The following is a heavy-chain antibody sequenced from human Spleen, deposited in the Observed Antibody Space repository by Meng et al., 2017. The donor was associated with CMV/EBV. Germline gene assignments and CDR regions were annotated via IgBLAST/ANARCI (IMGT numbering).Heavy chain of an antibody. CDR1: GFTFSVYS. V-gene: IGHV3-21*01. CDR3: ARESSGSFVLDV. D-gene: IGHD6-25*01. Sequence: GGSLRLSCAASGFTFSVYSMNWVRQAPGKGLEWVSSISSSSSFIYYADSLKGRFTISRDNAENSLYLQMNGLRAEDTAIYYCARESSGSFVLDVWGQGTTVTVSS. J-gene: IGHJ6*02. CDR2: ISSSSSFI.